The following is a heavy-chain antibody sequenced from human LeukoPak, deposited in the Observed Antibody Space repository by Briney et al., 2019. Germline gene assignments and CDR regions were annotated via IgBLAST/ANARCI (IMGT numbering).Heavy chain of an antibody. CDR1: GFTFSGSA. D-gene: IGHD2-15*01. Sequence: GGPLRLSCAASGFTFSGSAMHWVRQASGKGLEWVGRIRSKANSYATAYAASVKGRFTISRDDSKNTAYLQMNSLKTEDTAVYYCTTRLRYGMDVWGQGTTVTVSS. CDR3: TTRLRYGMDV. J-gene: IGHJ6*02. CDR2: IRSKANSYAT. V-gene: IGHV3-73*01.